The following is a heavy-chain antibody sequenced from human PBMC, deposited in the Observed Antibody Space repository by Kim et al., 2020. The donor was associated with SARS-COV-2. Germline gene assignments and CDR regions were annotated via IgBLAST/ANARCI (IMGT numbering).Heavy chain of an antibody. J-gene: IGHJ4*02. CDR3: ARGQN. V-gene: IGHV3-7*03. CDR2: IKPDGSEK. CDR1: GFIFSDNW. Sequence: GGSLRLSCAASGFIFSDNWMSWVRQAPGKGLQWVANIKPDGSEKYYVDSVKGRFTISRDNAKNSLYLQMNSLRAEDTLVYYCARGQNWCQGTLVTVSS.